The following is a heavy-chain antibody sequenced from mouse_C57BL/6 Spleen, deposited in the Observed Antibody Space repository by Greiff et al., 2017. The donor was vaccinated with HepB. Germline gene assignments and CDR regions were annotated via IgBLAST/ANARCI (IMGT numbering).Heavy chain of an antibody. J-gene: IGHJ1*03. V-gene: IGHV5-17*01. CDR3: ASPVLLTLDEGYFDV. CDR1: GFTFSDYG. D-gene: IGHD2-1*01. Sequence: EVQVVESGGGLVKPGGSLKLSCAASGFTFSDYGMHWVRQAPEKGLEWVAYISSGSSTIYYADTVKGRFTISRDNAKNTLFLQMTSLRSEDTAMYYCASPVLLTLDEGYFDVWGTGTTVTVSS. CDR2: ISSGSSTI.